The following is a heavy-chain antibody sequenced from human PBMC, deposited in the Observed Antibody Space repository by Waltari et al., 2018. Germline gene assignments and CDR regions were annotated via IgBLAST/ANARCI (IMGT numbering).Heavy chain of an antibody. D-gene: IGHD3-10*01. V-gene: IGHV1-8*03. Sequence: QVQLVQSGAEVKKPGASVKVSCKAAGYYFPSYNNNWVRQAAGQGLEWMGWMNPTSGSTGYAQKFQDRVTITRNTSIGTAYMELRSLRSEDTAVYYCARDYGSGTYYYMDVWGKGTTVTVSS. CDR1: GYYFPSYN. CDR3: ARDYGSGTYYYMDV. J-gene: IGHJ6*03. CDR2: MNPTSGST.